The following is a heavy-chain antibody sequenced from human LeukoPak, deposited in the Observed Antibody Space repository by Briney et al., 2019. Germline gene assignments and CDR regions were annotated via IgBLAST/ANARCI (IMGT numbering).Heavy chain of an antibody. D-gene: IGHD3-9*01. CDR1: GFTFSSYE. CDR2: ISSSGSTI. V-gene: IGHV3-48*03. Sequence: GGSLRLSCAASGFTFSSYEMNWVRQAPGKGLEWVSYISSSGSTIYYADSVKGRFTISRDNAKNSLYLQMNSLRAEDTAVYYCASLVNFDWLLPFDYWGQGTLVTVSS. J-gene: IGHJ4*02. CDR3: ASLVNFDWLLPFDY.